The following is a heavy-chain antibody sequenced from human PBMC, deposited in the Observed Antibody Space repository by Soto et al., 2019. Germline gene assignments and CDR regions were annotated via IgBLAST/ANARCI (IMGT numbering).Heavy chain of an antibody. Sequence: GGSLRLSCAASGFTFGSYSGNWVRQAPGKGLEWVSSISSSSSYIYYADSVKGRFTISRDNAKNSLYLQMNSLRAEDTAVYYCARVYYYGSGSYMFYYYYMDVWGKGTTVTVS. CDR2: ISSSSSYI. D-gene: IGHD3-10*01. CDR3: ARVYYYGSGSYMFYYYYMDV. V-gene: IGHV3-21*01. J-gene: IGHJ6*03. CDR1: GFTFGSYS.